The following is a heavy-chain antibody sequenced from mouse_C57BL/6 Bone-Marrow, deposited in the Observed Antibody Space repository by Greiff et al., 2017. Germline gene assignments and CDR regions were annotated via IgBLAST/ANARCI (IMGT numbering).Heavy chain of an antibody. Sequence: QVQLQQPGAELVMPGASVKLSCKASGYTFTSYWMHWVKQRPGQGLEWIGEIDPSDSYTNYNQKFKGKSTLTVDKSSSTAYMQLSSLTSEDYAVYYCALPYFDYWGQGTTLTVAS. CDR3: ALPYFDY. D-gene: IGHD1-1*01. CDR1: GYTFTSYW. V-gene: IGHV1-69*01. CDR2: IDPSDSYT. J-gene: IGHJ2*01.